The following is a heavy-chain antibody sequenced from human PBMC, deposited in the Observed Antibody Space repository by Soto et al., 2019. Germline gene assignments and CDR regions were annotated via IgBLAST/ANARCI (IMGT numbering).Heavy chain of an antibody. J-gene: IGHJ4*02. CDR3: ARDRFDYDYVWGSYRPQHHPIFDY. D-gene: IGHD3-16*02. CDR1: GGTFSSHA. V-gene: IGHV1-69*06. CDR2: IIPIFGTA. Sequence: SVKVSCKASGGTFSSHAISWVRQAPGQGLEWMGGIIPIFGTANYAQKFQGRVTITADKSTSTAYMELSSLRSEDTAVYYCARDRFDYDYVWGSYRPQHHPIFDYWGQGTLVTVSS.